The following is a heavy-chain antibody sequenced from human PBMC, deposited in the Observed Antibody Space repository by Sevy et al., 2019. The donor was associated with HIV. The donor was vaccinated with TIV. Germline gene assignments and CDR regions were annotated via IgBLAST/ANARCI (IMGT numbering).Heavy chain of an antibody. J-gene: IGHJ4*02. CDR1: GFTFSDYS. Sequence: GGSLRLSCAASGFTFSDYSMGWIRQAPGKGLEWVSYISGSGTTIYYADSVKGRFTISRDNTKNSLFLQMNSLRVEDMAIYYCAPERSRYSSDWYYFDYWGQGTLVTVSS. CDR2: ISGSGTTI. V-gene: IGHV3-11*01. D-gene: IGHD6-19*01. CDR3: APERSRYSSDWYYFDY.